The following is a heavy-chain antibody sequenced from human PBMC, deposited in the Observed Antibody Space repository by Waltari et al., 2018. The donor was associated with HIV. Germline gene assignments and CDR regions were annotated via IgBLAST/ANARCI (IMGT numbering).Heavy chain of an antibody. V-gene: IGHV3-49*03. Sequence: EVQLVESGGGLVQPGRSLRLSCTASGFTFGDYAMSWFRQTPGKGLGWVGFIRSNTYGGTTEYARSVKGRFTISRDDSISIAYLQMNSLKTEDTAVYYCLRGVRSPDYWGQGTLVTVSS. CDR1: GFTFGDYA. CDR3: LRGVRSPDY. J-gene: IGHJ4*02. CDR2: IRSNTYGGTT.